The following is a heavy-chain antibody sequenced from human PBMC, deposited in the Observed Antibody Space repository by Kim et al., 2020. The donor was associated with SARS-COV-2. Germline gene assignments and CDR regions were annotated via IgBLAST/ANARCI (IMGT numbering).Heavy chain of an antibody. Sequence: SVKVSCKASGGTFSSYAISWVRQAPGQGLEWMGGIIPIFGTANYAQKFQGRVTITADESTSTAYMELSSLRSEDTAVYYCARGLDLLGLADYWGQGTLVTVSS. CDR1: GGTFSSYA. CDR3: ARGLDLLGLADY. V-gene: IGHV1-69*13. D-gene: IGHD1-26*01. CDR2: IIPIFGTA. J-gene: IGHJ4*02.